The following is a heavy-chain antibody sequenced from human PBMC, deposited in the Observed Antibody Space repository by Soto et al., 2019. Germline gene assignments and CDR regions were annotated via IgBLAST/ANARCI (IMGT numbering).Heavy chain of an antibody. Sequence: QVQLVESVGGVVQPGRSLRLSCAASGFTFSSYGMHWVRQAPGKGLELVAVISYDGSNKYYADSVKGRFTISRDNSKNTLYLQMNSLRAEDTAVYYCAKVPTHLGYCSGGSCLNWFDPWGQGTLVTVSS. V-gene: IGHV3-30*18. D-gene: IGHD2-15*01. CDR1: GFTFSSYG. CDR3: AKVPTHLGYCSGGSCLNWFDP. CDR2: ISYDGSNK. J-gene: IGHJ5*02.